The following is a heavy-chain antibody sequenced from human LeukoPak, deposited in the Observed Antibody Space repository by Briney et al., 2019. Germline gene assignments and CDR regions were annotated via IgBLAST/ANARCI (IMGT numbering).Heavy chain of an antibody. CDR2: INPNSGGT. CDR1: GYTFTGYY. D-gene: IGHD4-17*01. V-gene: IGHV1-2*02. CDR3: ARLTTVTWWYFDY. Sequence: GASVKVSCKASGYTFTGYYMHWVRQAPGQGLEWMGWINPNSGGTNYAQKFQGRVTMTRDTSISTAYMELSRLRSDDTAVYYCARLTTVTWWYFDYWGQGTLVTVSS. J-gene: IGHJ4*02.